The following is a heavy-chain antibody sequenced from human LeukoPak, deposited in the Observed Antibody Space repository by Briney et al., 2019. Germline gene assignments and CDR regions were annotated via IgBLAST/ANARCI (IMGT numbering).Heavy chain of an antibody. CDR3: ASGAQTSSAYYYYYYYVDV. V-gene: IGHV1-18*01. J-gene: IGHJ6*03. CDR2: ISAYNGNT. D-gene: IGHD4/OR15-4a*01. CDR1: GYTFTSYG. Sequence: ASVKVSCKASGYTFTSYGISWVRQAPGQGLEWMGWISAYNGNTNYAQKLQGRVTMTTDTSTSTAYMELRSLRSDDTAVYYCASGAQTSSAYYYYYYYVDVWGKGTTVTVSS.